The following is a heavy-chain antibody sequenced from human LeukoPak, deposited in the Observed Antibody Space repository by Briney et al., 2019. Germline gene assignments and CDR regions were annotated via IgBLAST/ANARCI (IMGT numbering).Heavy chain of an antibody. J-gene: IGHJ6*02. V-gene: IGHV4-59*01. CDR2: IYYSGST. Sequence: SEALSLTCTFSGGSISSYYWSWIRQPPGKGLEWIGYIYYSGSTNYNPSLKSRVTISVDTSKNQFSLKLSSVTAADTAVYYCARDLAAAAPSGSYGMDVWGQGTTVTVSS. D-gene: IGHD6-13*01. CDR1: GGSISSYY. CDR3: ARDLAAAAPSGSYGMDV.